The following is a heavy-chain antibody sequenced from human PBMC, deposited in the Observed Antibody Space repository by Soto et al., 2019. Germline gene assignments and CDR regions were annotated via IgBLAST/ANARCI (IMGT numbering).Heavy chain of an antibody. CDR2: ISSSSSTI. CDR3: ARDVGVGYMVYYGMDV. J-gene: IGHJ6*02. Sequence: SGGSLRLSCAASGFTFSSYSMNWVRQAPGKGLEWVSYISSSSSTIYYADSVKGRFTISRDNAKNSLYLQMNSLRDEDTAVYYCARDVGVGYMVYYGMDVWGQGTTVTVSS. V-gene: IGHV3-48*02. CDR1: GFTFSSYS. D-gene: IGHD2-8*02.